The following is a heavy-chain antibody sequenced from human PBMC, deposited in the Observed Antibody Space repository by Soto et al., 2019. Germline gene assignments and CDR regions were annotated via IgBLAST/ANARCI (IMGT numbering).Heavy chain of an antibody. CDR1: GYTFTSYG. D-gene: IGHD6-19*01. Sequence: ASVKVSCKASGYTFTSYGISWVRQAPGQGLEWMGWISAYNGNTNYAQKLQGRVTMTTDTSTSTAYVELRSLRSDDTAVYYCARDARRAPIAVAGTWGQGTLVTVSS. V-gene: IGHV1-18*01. J-gene: IGHJ4*02. CDR3: ARDARRAPIAVAGT. CDR2: ISAYNGNT.